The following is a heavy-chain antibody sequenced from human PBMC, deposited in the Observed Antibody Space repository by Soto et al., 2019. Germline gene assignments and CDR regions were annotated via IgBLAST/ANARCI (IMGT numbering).Heavy chain of an antibody. CDR2: LYPNGCSQ. Sequence: APVKVSYKASGYTFYGFFIHWGRKAPGRGLEWMGWLYPNGCSQNIAQKFQGRGSKNNDTAINGVYMELQGLRSHYTAIYYCARNQPPMCLYGLDIWGQATTVTGSS. J-gene: IGHJ6*02. D-gene: IGHD3-10*02. CDR1: GYTFYGFF. CDR3: ARNQPPMCLYGLDI. V-gene: IGHV1-2*02.